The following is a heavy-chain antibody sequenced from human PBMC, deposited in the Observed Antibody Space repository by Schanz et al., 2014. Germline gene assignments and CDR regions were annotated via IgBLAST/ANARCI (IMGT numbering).Heavy chain of an antibody. Sequence: VQLVESGGGVVQPGRSLRLSCAASGFTFSSYAMSWVRQPPGKGLEWVSSIRGSGGGTDYADSVKGRFTISRDNSKNTLYLQMNSLRAEDTAVYFCARDGGRDGYNLAFDVWGQGTLVTVSS. D-gene: IGHD5-12*01. CDR1: GFTFSSYA. V-gene: IGHV3-23*04. CDR2: IRGSGGGT. CDR3: ARDGGRDGYNLAFDV. J-gene: IGHJ3*01.